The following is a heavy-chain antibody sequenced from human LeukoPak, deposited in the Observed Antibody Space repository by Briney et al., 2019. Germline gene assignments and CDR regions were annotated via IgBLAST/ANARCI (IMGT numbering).Heavy chain of an antibody. J-gene: IGHJ4*02. CDR2: ISGRGGST. Sequence: PGGSLRLSCVASGFTFSSYWMTWVRQAPGKGLEWVSGISGRGGSTYYADSVKGRFTISRDNSKNTLYLQMNSLRAEDTAVYYCAKDYDSSGYYYYWGQGTLVTVSS. CDR1: GFTFSSYW. D-gene: IGHD3-22*01. CDR3: AKDYDSSGYYYY. V-gene: IGHV3-23*01.